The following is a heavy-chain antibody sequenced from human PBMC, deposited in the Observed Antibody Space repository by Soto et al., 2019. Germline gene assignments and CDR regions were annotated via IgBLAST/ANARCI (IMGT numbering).Heavy chain of an antibody. CDR1: GYSFSNVD. Sequence: ASVXVSCKACGYSFSNVDINGGRQAPGQGLEWVRWMDPRNGNTCYAEKFQGRVTLTGSTAISTAYMELSSLRSEDTAVYYCARDLGDFRSTSGVFIHAMDVSGQRPTVTVSS. CDR3: ARDLGDFRSTSGVFIHAMDV. D-gene: IGHD3-3*01. V-gene: IGHV1-8*01. CDR2: MDPRNGNT. J-gene: IGHJ6*02.